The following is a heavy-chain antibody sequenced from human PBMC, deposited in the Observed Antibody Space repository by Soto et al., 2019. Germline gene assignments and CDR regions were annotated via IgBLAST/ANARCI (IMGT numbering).Heavy chain of an antibody. V-gene: IGHV3-7*01. J-gene: IGHJ4*02. CDR3: ARDPAPLLWFGELLAFFDY. CDR2: IKQDGSEK. D-gene: IGHD3-10*01. Sequence: EVQLVESGGGLVQPGGSLRLSCAASGFTFRSYWMSWVRQAPGKGLEWVSSIKQDGSEKYYVDSVKGRFTISRDKAQNSPFLQLNSLRAEDAAVYYCARDPAPLLWFGELLAFFDYWGQRTLVTVSA. CDR1: GFTFRSYW.